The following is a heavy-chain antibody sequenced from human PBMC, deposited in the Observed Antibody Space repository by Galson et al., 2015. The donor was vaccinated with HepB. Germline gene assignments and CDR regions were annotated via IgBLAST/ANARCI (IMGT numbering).Heavy chain of an antibody. CDR2: ITYDGTNK. J-gene: IGHJ4*02. Sequence: SLRLSCAASGFTFNSYAMHWVRQAPGKGLQWVAVITYDGTNKFYARSVKGRFTISRDNSGNTLFLHMNSLRPEETALYYCVKGGGYSAIRGRGGFDSWGQGALVTVS. CDR3: VKGGGYSAIRGRGGFDS. D-gene: IGHD5-12*01. CDR1: GFTFNSYA. V-gene: IGHV3-30*04.